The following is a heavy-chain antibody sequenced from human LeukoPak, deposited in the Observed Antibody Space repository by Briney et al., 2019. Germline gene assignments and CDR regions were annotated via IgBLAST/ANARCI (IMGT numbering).Heavy chain of an antibody. D-gene: IGHD3-22*01. CDR2: ISAYNGNT. CDR1: GYTFTSYG. Sequence: ASVKVSCKASGYTFTSYGISWVRQAPGRGLEWMGWISAYNGNTNYAQKLQGRVTMTTDTSTSTAYMELRSLRSDDTAVYYCARDSVPYYYDSSGFDYWGQGTLVTVSS. J-gene: IGHJ4*02. CDR3: ARDSVPYYYDSSGFDY. V-gene: IGHV1-18*01.